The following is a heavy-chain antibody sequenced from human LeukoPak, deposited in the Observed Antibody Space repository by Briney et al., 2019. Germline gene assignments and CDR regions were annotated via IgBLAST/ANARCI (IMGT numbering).Heavy chain of an antibody. CDR2: IYYSAST. D-gene: IGHD5-18*01. CDR3: ARGSRGCSYG. V-gene: IGHV4-61*01. J-gene: IGHJ4*02. Sequence: SETLSLTCTVSGGSVSSGSYYRSWIRQPPGKGLEWIGYIYYSASTNYNPSLKSRVTISVDTSNNQFSLKLSSVTAADTAVYYCARGSRGCSYGWGQGTLVTVSS. CDR1: GGSVSSGSYY.